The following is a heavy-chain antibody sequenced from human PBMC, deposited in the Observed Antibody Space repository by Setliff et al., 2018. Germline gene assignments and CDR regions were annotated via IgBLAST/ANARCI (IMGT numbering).Heavy chain of an antibody. D-gene: IGHD5-18*01. Sequence: TLSLTCTVSGGSISPYFWSWVRQPPGKGLEWIGYIYHNGNTNFNPSLKTRVTMSVDTSKNQFALNLKSVTAADTAVYYCVRDRTAYSYGLDVWGQGTTVTV. CDR3: VRDRTAYSYGLDV. CDR2: IYHNGNT. V-gene: IGHV4-59*01. J-gene: IGHJ6*02. CDR1: GGSISPYF.